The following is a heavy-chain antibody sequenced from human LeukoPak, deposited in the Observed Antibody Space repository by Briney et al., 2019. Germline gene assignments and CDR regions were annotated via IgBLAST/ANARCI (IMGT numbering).Heavy chain of an antibody. CDR1: GYTFTGYY. CDR3: ARDLGDILTGYTFLD. CDR2: INPNSGGT. J-gene: IGHJ4*02. V-gene: IGHV1-2*06. D-gene: IGHD3-9*01. Sequence: ASVKVSCKASGYTFTGYYMHWVRQAPGQGLEWMGRINPNSGGTNYAQKFQGRVTMTRDTSISTAYWELSRLRSDDTAVYYCARDLGDILTGYTFLDWGQGTLVTVSS.